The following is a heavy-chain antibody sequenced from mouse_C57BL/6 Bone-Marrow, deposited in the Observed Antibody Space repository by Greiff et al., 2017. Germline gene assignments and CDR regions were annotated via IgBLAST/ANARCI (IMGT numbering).Heavy chain of an antibody. CDR2: INPSSGYT. D-gene: IGHD1-1*01. CDR1: GYTFTSYW. Sequence: QVQLQQSGAELAKPGASVKLSCKASGYTFTSYWMHWVKQRPGQGLEWIGYINPSSGYTKYNQKFKDKATLTAAKSSSTAYMPLSSLTYEDSAVYYCTRSRLSTVVFDDWGQGTTVTVSS. V-gene: IGHV1-7*01. J-gene: IGHJ2*01. CDR3: TRSRLSTVVFDD.